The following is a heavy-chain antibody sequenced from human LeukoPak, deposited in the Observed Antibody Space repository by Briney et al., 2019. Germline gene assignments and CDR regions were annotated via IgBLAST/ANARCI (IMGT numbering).Heavy chain of an antibody. CDR1: GFTFSNAW. CDR2: IKSKTDGWTT. Sequence: PGGSLRLSCAVSGFTFSNAWMSWVRQAPGKGLEWVGRIKSKTDGWTTDYAAPVKGRFTISRDDSKNTLYLQMNSLKTEDTAVYYCTTETDYGDRYYYYYYYMDVWGKGTTVTVSS. CDR3: TTETDYGDRYYYYYYYMDV. D-gene: IGHD4-17*01. V-gene: IGHV3-15*01. J-gene: IGHJ6*03.